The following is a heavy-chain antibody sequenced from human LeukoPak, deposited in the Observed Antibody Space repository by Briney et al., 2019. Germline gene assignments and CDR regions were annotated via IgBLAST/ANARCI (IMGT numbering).Heavy chain of an antibody. J-gene: IGHJ4*02. CDR3: AKAADVLRYFDWLTAGFDY. CDR2: ISGSGGST. D-gene: IGHD3-9*01. CDR1: GFTFSSYA. V-gene: IGHV3-23*01. Sequence: PGGSLRLSCAASGFTFSSYAMSWVRQAPGKGLEWVSAISGSGGSTYYADSVKGRFTISRDNSKNTLYLQMNSPRAEDTAVYYCAKAADVLRYFDWLTAGFDYWGQGTLVTVSS.